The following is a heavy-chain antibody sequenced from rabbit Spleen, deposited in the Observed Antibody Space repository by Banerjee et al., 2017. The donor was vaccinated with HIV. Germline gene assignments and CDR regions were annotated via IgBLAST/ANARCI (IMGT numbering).Heavy chain of an antibody. J-gene: IGHJ6*01. Sequence: QSLQESGGGLVKPGGTLTLTCKASGFSLSNNYYMCWVRQAPGKGLEWIACIYAGSSGTTYSASGAKGRFTISKTSSTTVTLQMTSLTAADTATYFCARDTGSSFTTYGMDLWGQGTLVTVS. CDR1: GFSLSNNYY. CDR2: IYAGSSGTT. D-gene: IGHD8-1*01. CDR3: ARDTGSSFTTYGMDL. V-gene: IGHV1S40*01.